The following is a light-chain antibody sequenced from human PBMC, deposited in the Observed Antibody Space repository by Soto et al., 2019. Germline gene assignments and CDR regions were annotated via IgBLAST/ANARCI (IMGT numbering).Light chain of an antibody. CDR2: LNSDGSH. Sequence: QLVLTQSPSASASLGASVKLTCTLSSGHSSYAIAWHQQQPEKGPRYLMKLNSDGSHSKGDGIPDRFSGSTSGAERFLTISSLQSEDEADYYCQTWDTGIAVFGGGTKVTVL. V-gene: IGLV4-69*01. CDR1: SGHSSYA. CDR3: QTWDTGIAV. J-gene: IGLJ2*01.